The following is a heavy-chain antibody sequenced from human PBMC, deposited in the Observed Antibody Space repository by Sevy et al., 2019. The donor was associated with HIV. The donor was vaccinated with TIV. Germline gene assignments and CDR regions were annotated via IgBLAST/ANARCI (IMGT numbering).Heavy chain of an antibody. CDR1: GFTFSSYA. CDR3: ARDEGAGSYYFDF. CDR2: ISYDGSNK. V-gene: IGHV3-30-3*01. J-gene: IGHJ4*02. D-gene: IGHD3-10*01. Sequence: GGSLRLSCAASGFTFSSYAMHWVRQAPGKGLEWVAVISYDGSNKYYADSVKGRFTISRDNSKYTQYLQMNSLRAEDTAVYYCARDEGAGSYYFDFWGQGTLVTVSS.